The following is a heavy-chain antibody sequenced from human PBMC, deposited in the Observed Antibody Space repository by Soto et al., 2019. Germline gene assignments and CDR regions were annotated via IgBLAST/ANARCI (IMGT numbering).Heavy chain of an antibody. J-gene: IGHJ5*02. CDR1: GGSISSSSYY. D-gene: IGHD3-22*01. CDR2: IYYSGST. CDR3: ARHLYYYDSSGYHYNWFDP. V-gene: IGHV4-39*01. Sequence: EAVSVTCTVSGGSISSSSYYWGWIRQPPGKGLEWIGSIYYSGSTYYNPSLKSRVTISVDTSKNQFSLKLSSVTAADTAVYYCARHLYYYDSSGYHYNWFDPWGQGTLVTVSS.